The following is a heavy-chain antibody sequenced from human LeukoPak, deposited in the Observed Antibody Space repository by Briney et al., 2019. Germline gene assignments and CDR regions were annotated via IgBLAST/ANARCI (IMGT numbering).Heavy chain of an antibody. D-gene: IGHD3-22*01. J-gene: IGHJ5*02. CDR2: IKQDGSNK. CDR1: GFTFSSYW. V-gene: IGHV3-7*01. Sequence: GRSLRLSCAPAGFTFSSYWMSSVRQAPRKWLEWVSNIKQDGSNKYYVDSVKGPFTIPRDNAKNSMYLQMNSLRAEDTAVYYCARDPGVNYYDSSGYSFPWGQGTLVTASS. CDR3: ARDPGVNYYDSSGYSFP.